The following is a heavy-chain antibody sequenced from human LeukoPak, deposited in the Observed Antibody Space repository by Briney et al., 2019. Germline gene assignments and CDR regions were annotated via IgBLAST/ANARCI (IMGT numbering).Heavy chain of an antibody. CDR2: ISSSSSYI. J-gene: IGHJ3*02. D-gene: IGHD2-2*01. Sequence: GGSLRLSCVASGFTFSSYSMNWVRQAPGKGLEWVSSISSSSSYIFYADSVKGRFTISRDNAKNSLYLQMNSLRAEDTAVYYCARGHGYRYCSSTSCGGAFDIWGQGTMVTVSS. V-gene: IGHV3-21*01. CDR1: GFTFSSYS. CDR3: ARGHGYRYCSSTSCGGAFDI.